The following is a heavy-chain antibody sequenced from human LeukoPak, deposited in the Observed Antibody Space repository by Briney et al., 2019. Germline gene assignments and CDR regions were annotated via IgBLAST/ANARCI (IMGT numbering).Heavy chain of an antibody. CDR3: TRAIVGAGNDL. J-gene: IGHJ3*01. V-gene: IGHV3-72*01. CDR1: GFTFSDYY. Sequence: GGSLRLSCAASGFTFSDYYMDWVRQSPGKGLEWVGRSRDKAESHSTEYAASVKGRFIISRDDSKNSLYLQMHSLKNEDTAVYYCTRAIVGAGNDLWGQGTMVTVSS. CDR2: SRDKAESHST. D-gene: IGHD1-26*01.